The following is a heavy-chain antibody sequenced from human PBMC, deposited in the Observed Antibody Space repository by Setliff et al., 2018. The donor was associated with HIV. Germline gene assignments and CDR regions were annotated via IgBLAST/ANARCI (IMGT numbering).Heavy chain of an antibody. Sequence: GSLRLSCAASGFAFGSFAMSWIRQAPGKALEWVSSITDDGLSTFYAGSVRGRFTLSRDSAHNSLYLQMNSLRVDDTAVYYCARDWGEHYDSSGFSSWGQGTLDTVSS. D-gene: IGHD3-22*01. CDR1: GFAFGSFA. CDR3: ARDWGEHYDSSGFSS. J-gene: IGHJ5*02. CDR2: ITDDGLST. V-gene: IGHV3-23*01.